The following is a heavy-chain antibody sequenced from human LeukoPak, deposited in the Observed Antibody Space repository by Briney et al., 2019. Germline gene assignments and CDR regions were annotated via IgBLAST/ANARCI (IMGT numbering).Heavy chain of an antibody. V-gene: IGHV3-23*01. CDR3: AKAPGQWLVFDAFDI. CDR1: GFAFGDYA. D-gene: IGHD6-19*01. Sequence: GGSLRLSCTGSGFAFGDYAMNWVRQAPGKGLEWVSAISGSGGSTYYADSVKGRFTISRDNSKNTLYLQMNSLRAEDTAVYYCAKAPGQWLVFDAFDIWGQGTMVTVSS. J-gene: IGHJ3*02. CDR2: ISGSGGST.